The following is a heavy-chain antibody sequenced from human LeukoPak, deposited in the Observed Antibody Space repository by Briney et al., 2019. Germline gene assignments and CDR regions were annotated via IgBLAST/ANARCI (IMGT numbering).Heavy chain of an antibody. CDR1: GFTFSSYS. CDR3: ARGELSGSPFDY. CDR2: IWYDGSNK. D-gene: IGHD1-26*01. V-gene: IGHV3-33*01. Sequence: GGSLRLSCAASGFTFSSYSMHWVRQAPGKGLEWVAVIWYDGSNKYYADSVKGRFTISRDNSKNTLYLQMNSLRAEDTAVYYCARGELSGSPFDYWGQGTLVTVSS. J-gene: IGHJ4*02.